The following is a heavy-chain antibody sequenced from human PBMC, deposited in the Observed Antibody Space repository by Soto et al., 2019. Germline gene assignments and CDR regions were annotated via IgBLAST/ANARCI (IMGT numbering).Heavy chain of an antibody. J-gene: IGHJ5*02. CDR1: GGSISSYY. D-gene: IGHD6-13*01. CDR3: ARDQGVAAAGITWFDP. CDR2: IQSSGST. Sequence: PSETLSLTCTVSGGSISSYYWSWIRQPAGKELEWIGHIQSSGSTNYNPSLKSRVTMSVDTSKNQFSLRLMSLTAADTAVYYCARDQGVAAAGITWFDPWGQGSLVTVSS. V-gene: IGHV4-4*07.